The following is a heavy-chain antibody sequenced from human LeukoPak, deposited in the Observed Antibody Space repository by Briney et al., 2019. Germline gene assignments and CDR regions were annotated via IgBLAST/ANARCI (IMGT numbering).Heavy chain of an antibody. D-gene: IGHD1-26*01. CDR2: ISGSGSST. Sequence: PGGSLRLSCEASGFTFSAYAMSWVRQAPGKGLEWVSAISGSGSSTHYADSVKGRFTISRDNSKNTLYLQMSSLRAGDTAVYYCAKAHSGSYPGAFDIWGQGTMVTVSS. J-gene: IGHJ3*02. CDR1: GFTFSAYA. CDR3: AKAHSGSYPGAFDI. V-gene: IGHV3-23*01.